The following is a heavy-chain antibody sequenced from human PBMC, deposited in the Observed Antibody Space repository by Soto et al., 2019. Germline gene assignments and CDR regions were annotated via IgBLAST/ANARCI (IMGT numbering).Heavy chain of an antibody. D-gene: IGHD5-12*01. CDR2: IYHSGST. Sequence: LSLTCAVSGGSISSSNWWSWVRQPPGKGLEWIGEIYHSGSTNYNPSLKSRVTISVDKSKNQFSLKLSSVTAADTAVYYCARDPPRDGYDREGDYWGQGTLVTVSS. V-gene: IGHV4-4*02. J-gene: IGHJ4*02. CDR3: ARDPPRDGYDREGDY. CDR1: GGSISSSNW.